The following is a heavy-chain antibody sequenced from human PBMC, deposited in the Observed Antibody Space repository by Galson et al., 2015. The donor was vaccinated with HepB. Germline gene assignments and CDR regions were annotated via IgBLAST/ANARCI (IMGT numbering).Heavy chain of an antibody. Sequence: SVKVSCKASGYTFTSYYMHWVRQAPGQGLGWMGIINPSGGSTSYAQKFQGRVTMTRDTSTSTVYMELSSLRSEDTAVYYCARVGYCSGGSCYNWFDPWGQGTLVTVSS. J-gene: IGHJ5*02. V-gene: IGHV1-46*01. D-gene: IGHD2-15*01. CDR1: GYTFTSYY. CDR3: ARVGYCSGGSCYNWFDP. CDR2: INPSGGST.